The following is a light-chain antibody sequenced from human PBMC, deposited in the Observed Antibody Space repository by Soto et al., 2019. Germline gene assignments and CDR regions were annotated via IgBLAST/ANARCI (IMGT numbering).Light chain of an antibody. CDR1: QSVLYSSKNKNY. Sequence: DIVMTQSPDSLAVSLGERATINCKSSQSVLYSSKNKNYLAWYQQKPGQPPKLLVYWASTRESGVPDRFSGSGSETDFTLTISSLQAEDVALYYCQQYYTTPLTFGGGTKVDIK. CDR2: WAS. V-gene: IGKV4-1*01. J-gene: IGKJ4*01. CDR3: QQYYTTPLT.